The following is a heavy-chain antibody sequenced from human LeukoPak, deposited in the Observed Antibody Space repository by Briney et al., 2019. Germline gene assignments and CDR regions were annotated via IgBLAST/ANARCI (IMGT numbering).Heavy chain of an antibody. V-gene: IGHV3-48*02. Sequence: PGGSLRLSCAASGFTFSSYSMNWVRQAPGKGLEWVSYISSSSSTIYYADSVKGRFTISRDNAKNSLYLQMNSLTDEDTAVYYCARVSDPWLQLTWGQGTLVTVSS. CDR3: ARVSDPWLQLT. CDR1: GFTFSSYS. CDR2: ISSSSSTI. D-gene: IGHD5-24*01. J-gene: IGHJ5*02.